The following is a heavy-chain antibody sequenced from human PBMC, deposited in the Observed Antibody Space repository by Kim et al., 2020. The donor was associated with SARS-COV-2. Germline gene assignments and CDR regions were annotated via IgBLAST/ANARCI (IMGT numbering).Heavy chain of an antibody. V-gene: IGHV3-7*03. D-gene: IGHD1-7*01. CDR3: ARVKRAGTTYWFDP. CDR1: GFTFNKYW. J-gene: IGHJ5*02. CDR2: VKQDESEK. Sequence: GGSLRLSCAASGFTFNKYWMSWVRQAPGKGLEWVANVKQDESEKYYVDSVMGRFTISRDNAKNSVYLQMSSLRAEDTAVYFCARVKRAGTTYWFDPWGQGTLVTVS.